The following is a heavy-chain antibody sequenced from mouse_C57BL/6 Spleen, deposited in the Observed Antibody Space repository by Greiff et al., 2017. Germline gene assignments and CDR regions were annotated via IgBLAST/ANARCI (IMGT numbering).Heavy chain of an antibody. CDR1: GYSITSGYY. J-gene: IGHJ4*01. V-gene: IGHV3-6*01. CDR3: AIIYLYYYAMDY. CDR2: ISYDGSN. Sequence: EVKLQESGPGLVKPSQSLSLTCSVTGYSITSGYYWNWIRQFPGNKLEWMGYISYDGSNNYNPSLKNRISITRDTSKNQFFLKLNSVTTEDTATYYCAIIYLYYYAMDYWGQGTSVTVSS. D-gene: IGHD5-5*01.